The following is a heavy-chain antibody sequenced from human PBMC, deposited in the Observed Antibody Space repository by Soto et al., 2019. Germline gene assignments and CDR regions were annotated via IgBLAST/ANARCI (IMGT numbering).Heavy chain of an antibody. CDR1: GYTFTSYA. D-gene: IGHD6-19*01. Sequence: ASVKVSCKASGYTFTSYAMHWVRQAPGQRLEWMGWINAGNGNTKYSQKFQGRVTITRDTSASTAYMELSSLRSEDTAVYYCARDGGRIAVALDYWGQGTLVTVSS. V-gene: IGHV1-3*01. CDR3: ARDGGRIAVALDY. J-gene: IGHJ4*02. CDR2: INAGNGNT.